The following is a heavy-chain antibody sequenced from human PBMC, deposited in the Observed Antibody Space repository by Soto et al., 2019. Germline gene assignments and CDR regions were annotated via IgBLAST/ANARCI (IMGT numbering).Heavy chain of an antibody. Sequence: GGSLRLSCAASGFTFSSYGMHWVRQAPGKGLEWVAVISYDGSNKYYADSVKGRFTISRDNSKNTLYLQMNSLRAEDTAVYYCAKSGSGWVGLDYWGQGTLVTVSS. CDR1: GFTFSSYG. J-gene: IGHJ4*02. D-gene: IGHD6-19*01. CDR3: AKSGSGWVGLDY. CDR2: ISYDGSNK. V-gene: IGHV3-30*18.